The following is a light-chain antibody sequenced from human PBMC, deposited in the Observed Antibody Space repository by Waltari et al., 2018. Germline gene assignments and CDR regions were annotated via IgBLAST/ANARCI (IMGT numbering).Light chain of an antibody. J-gene: IGLJ3*02. Sequence: QSALTQPASVSGPPGQSITIPCTGTTSDVGRYNLVSWYQQNPGKAPKLIIYEGSKRPSGVSNHFSGSKSGNTASLTISGLQADDEADYYCCSYAGYSMWVFGGGTKLTVL. CDR1: TSDVGRYNL. V-gene: IGLV2-23*01. CDR2: EGS. CDR3: CSYAGYSMWV.